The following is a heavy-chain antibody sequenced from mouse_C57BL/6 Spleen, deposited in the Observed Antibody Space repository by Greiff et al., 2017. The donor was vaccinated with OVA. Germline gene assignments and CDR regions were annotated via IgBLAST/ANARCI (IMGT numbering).Heavy chain of an antibody. J-gene: IGHJ2*01. CDR1: GFTFTDYY. Sequence: DVMLVESGGGLVQPGGSLSLSCAASGFTFTDYYMSWVRQPPGKALEWLGFIRNKANGYTTEYSASVKGRFTISRDNSQSILYLQMNALRAEDTATYYCASSPSTRVTTWYYFDYWGQGTTLTVSS. V-gene: IGHV7-3*01. CDR2: IRNKANGYTT. CDR3: ASSPSTRVTTWYYFDY. D-gene: IGHD2-2*01.